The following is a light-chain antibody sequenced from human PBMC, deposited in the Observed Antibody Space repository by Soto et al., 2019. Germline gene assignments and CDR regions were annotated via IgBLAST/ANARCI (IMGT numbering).Light chain of an antibody. CDR1: QGIGND. J-gene: IGKJ4*01. V-gene: IGKV1-6*01. CDR3: LQDFHFPLT. Sequence: AIQMTQSPSSLSASVGDRVTITCRASQGIGNDLAWYQQKPGTAPKLLIYAASTLQSGVPSRFSGSGSGTEFTITISSLQPADFASYYCLQDFHFPLTFGGGTKVEIK. CDR2: AAS.